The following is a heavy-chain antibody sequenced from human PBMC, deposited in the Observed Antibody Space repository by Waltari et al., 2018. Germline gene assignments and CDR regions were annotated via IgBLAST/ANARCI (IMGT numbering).Heavy chain of an antibody. Sequence: EVQLLESGGGLVQPGGSLRLSCAASGFTFSSYVMSWVRQAPGKGLEWVSTVSGSGDHTYYADSVKGRFTISRDNSKNTLYLQMNSLRADDTAVYYCAKGSYYDSSGYCYFDYWGQGTLVIVSS. CDR3: AKGSYYDSSGYCYFDY. CDR2: VSGSGDHT. CDR1: GFTFSSYV. V-gene: IGHV3-23*01. D-gene: IGHD3-22*01. J-gene: IGHJ4*02.